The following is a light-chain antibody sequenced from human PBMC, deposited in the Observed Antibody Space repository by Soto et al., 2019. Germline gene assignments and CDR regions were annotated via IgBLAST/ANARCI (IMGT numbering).Light chain of an antibody. J-gene: IGLJ2*01. Sequence: QSALTQPASVSGSPGQSITISCAGTTSDVAYYDLVSWYQQHPGRAPKLLIYEVDKRPSGISVRFSGSKSGATASLTISGLRHEDEAVYFCCTYAGHVPKFGGGTKLTVL. CDR1: TSDVAYYDL. CDR3: CTYAGHVPK. V-gene: IGLV2-23*02. CDR2: EVD.